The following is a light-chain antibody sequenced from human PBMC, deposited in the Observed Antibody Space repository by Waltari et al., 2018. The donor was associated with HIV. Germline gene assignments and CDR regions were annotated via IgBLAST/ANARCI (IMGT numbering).Light chain of an antibody. Sequence: EIVLTQSPGTLYLSPGERATLSCRASQSVTSTYFAWYQQKPGQAPRLLIYGASSRATGIPDRFSGTGSGTDFTLTISRLEPEDFALYYCQQYGSLQWTFGQGTKVGIK. CDR3: QQYGSLQWT. V-gene: IGKV3-20*01. J-gene: IGKJ1*01. CDR2: GAS. CDR1: QSVTSTY.